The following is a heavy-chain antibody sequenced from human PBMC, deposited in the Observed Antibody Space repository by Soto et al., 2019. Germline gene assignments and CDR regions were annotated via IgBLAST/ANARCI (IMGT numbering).Heavy chain of an antibody. Sequence: ASVKVSCKASGYTFTSYYMHWVRQAPGQGLEWMGIINPSGGSTSYAQKFQGRVTMTRDTSTSTVFMELSSLRSEDTAVYYCARDTLDYGDYTVAELGNWFDPWGQGTLVTVSS. CDR3: ARDTLDYGDYTVAELGNWFDP. J-gene: IGHJ5*02. CDR2: INPSGGST. V-gene: IGHV1-46*03. CDR1: GYTFTSYY. D-gene: IGHD4-17*01.